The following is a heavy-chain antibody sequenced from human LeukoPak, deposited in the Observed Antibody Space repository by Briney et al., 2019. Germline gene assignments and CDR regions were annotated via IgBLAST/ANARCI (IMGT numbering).Heavy chain of an antibody. D-gene: IGHD3-22*01. CDR2: IYYSGST. V-gene: IGHV4-31*03. CDR1: GGSISSGGYC. CDR3: ARYDSSGYYS. J-gene: IGHJ4*02. Sequence: PQTLSLTCTVSGGSISSGGYCWSWIRQHPGKGLEWIGYIYYSGSTYYNPSLKSRVTISVDTSKNQFSLKLSSMTAADTTVYYCARYDSSGYYSWGQGTLVTVSP.